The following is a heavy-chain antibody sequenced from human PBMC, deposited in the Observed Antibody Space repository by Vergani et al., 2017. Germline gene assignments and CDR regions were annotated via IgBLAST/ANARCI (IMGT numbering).Heavy chain of an antibody. D-gene: IGHD3-10*01. J-gene: IGHJ6*02. CDR1: GGSINTGAYY. CDR3: AREXSYYYGAWSDYYNPYYYEGMDV. V-gene: IGHV4-61*02. CDR2: VYTSGMT. Sequence: QVQLQESGPRLVRPSQTLSLTCTVSGGSINTGAYYWSWIRQPAGKGLEWIGRVYTSGMTDYNPSLKSRVTILVDRSKSQLSLKLTSVTAGDTAVYFCAREXSYYYGAWSDYYNPYYYEGMDVWGPGTTVTVSS.